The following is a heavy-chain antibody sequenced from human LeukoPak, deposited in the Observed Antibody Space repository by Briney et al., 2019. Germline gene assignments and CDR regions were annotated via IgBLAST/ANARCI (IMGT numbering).Heavy chain of an antibody. CDR3: ARGQGAADY. CDR2: ISRTGNI. CDR1: GGSISSRNW. V-gene: IGHV4-4*02. D-gene: IGHD1-26*01. J-gene: IGHJ4*02. Sequence: SETLSLTCAVSGGSISSRNWWGWVRQPPGKGLEWVGEISRTGNIDYDPSVRSRATISLDKSKSQFSLRLTSLTSADTAVYYCARGQGAADYWGQGILVIVSS.